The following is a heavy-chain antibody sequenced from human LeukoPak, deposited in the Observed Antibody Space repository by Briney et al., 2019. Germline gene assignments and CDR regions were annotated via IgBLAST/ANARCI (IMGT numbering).Heavy chain of an antibody. Sequence: SVTVSCKASGGTFSSYAISWVRQAPGQGLEWMGRIIPILGIANYAQKFQGRVTITADKSTSTAYMELSSLRSEDTAVYYCARTHIVVVTAPFDYWGQGTLVTVSS. V-gene: IGHV1-69*04. CDR2: IIPILGIA. CDR1: GGTFSSYA. J-gene: IGHJ4*02. D-gene: IGHD2-21*02. CDR3: ARTHIVVVTAPFDY.